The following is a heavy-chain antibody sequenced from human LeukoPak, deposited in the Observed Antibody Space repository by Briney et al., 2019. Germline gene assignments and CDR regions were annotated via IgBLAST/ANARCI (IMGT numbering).Heavy chain of an antibody. CDR1: GFTFSSYA. Sequence: GGSLRLSCAASGFTFSSYAMSWVRQAPGKGLEWVSAISGSGGSTYYADSVKGRFTISRDNSKNTLYLQMNSLRAEDTAVYYCAREEDVDTAMADAFDIWGQGTMVTVSS. CDR3: AREEDVDTAMADAFDI. J-gene: IGHJ3*02. D-gene: IGHD5-18*01. CDR2: ISGSGGST. V-gene: IGHV3-23*01.